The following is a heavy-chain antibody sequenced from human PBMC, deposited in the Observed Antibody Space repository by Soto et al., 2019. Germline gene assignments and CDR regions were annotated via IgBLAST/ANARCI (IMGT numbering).Heavy chain of an antibody. CDR3: ARDRNIVVVVALYDY. J-gene: IGHJ4*02. CDR2: ISYDGSNK. D-gene: IGHD2-15*01. Sequence: GGSLILSCAASGFTFSSYAMHWVRQAPGKGLEWVAVISYDGSNKYYADSVKGRFTISRDNSKNTLYLQMNSLRAEDTAVYYCARDRNIVVVVALYDYWGQGTLVTVSS. V-gene: IGHV3-30-3*01. CDR1: GFTFSSYA.